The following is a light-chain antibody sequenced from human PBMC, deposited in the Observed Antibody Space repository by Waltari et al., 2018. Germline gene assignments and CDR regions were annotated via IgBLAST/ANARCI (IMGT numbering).Light chain of an antibody. CDR3: QQSYSTLYT. J-gene: IGKJ2*01. CDR1: QSISNS. Sequence: DIQMTQSPSSLSASVGDRVTITCRAIQSISNSVNWYHQKPGKAPKLLIYAASSLQSGVPSRFSGSGSGTDFTLTISSLQPEDFATYYCQQSYSTLYTFGQGTKLEIK. CDR2: AAS. V-gene: IGKV1-39*01.